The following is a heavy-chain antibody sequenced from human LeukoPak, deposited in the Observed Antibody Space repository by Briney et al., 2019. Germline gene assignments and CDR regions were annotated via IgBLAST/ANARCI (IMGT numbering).Heavy chain of an antibody. CDR2: IYPRDSNT. V-gene: IGHV5-51*01. CDR1: GYSFTSHW. Sequence: GESLKISCKGSGYGSGYSFTSHWIAWVRQMPGKGLEWMGIIYPRDSNTIYSPSFQGQVTISVDTSINTAYLQLISLKASDTAMYYCARHPIAAGGAYNWFDPWGQGTLVTVSS. D-gene: IGHD6-13*01. J-gene: IGHJ5*02. CDR3: ARHPIAAGGAYNWFDP.